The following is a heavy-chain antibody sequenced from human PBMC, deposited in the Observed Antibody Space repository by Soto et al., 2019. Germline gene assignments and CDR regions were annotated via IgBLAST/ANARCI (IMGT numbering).Heavy chain of an antibody. V-gene: IGHV3-23*01. CDR3: AKDLRPDAAWDFDY. CDR1: RFTLSVYS. CDR2: INQDGRT. D-gene: IGHD2-15*01. Sequence: PGGSLRLSCAASRFTLSVYSMVWVRQAPGRGPEWVCGINQDGRTHYADSVNGGFTSSRDDSRNTVYLQMVSLRGEDTAVYYCAKDLRPDAAWDFDYWGQGTLVTGSS. J-gene: IGHJ4*02.